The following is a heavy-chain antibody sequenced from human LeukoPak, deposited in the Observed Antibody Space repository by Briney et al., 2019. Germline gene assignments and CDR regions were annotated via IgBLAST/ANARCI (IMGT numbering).Heavy chain of an antibody. V-gene: IGHV1-46*01. Sequence: GASVKVSCKASGYTFTSYYMHWVRQAPGQGLEWMGIINPSGGSTSYAQKFQGRVTMTRDTSTSTVYMELSSLRSEDTAVYYCARERGPNYDFRSGLFDYWGQGTLVTVSS. CDR3: ARERGPNYDFRSGLFDY. CDR1: GYTFTSYY. J-gene: IGHJ4*02. CDR2: INPSGGST. D-gene: IGHD3-3*01.